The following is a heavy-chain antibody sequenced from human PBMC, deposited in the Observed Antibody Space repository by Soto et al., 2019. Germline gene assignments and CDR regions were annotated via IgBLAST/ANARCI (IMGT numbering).Heavy chain of an antibody. CDR2: ILYDGSKK. CDR3: ASAGRNAFEI. V-gene: IGHV3-30*03. CDR1: GFTFSSSG. D-gene: IGHD3-10*01. J-gene: IGHJ3*02. Sequence: GGSLRLSCAASGFTFSSSGMHWVRQAPGKGLEWVALILYDGSKKYFVDSVKGRFTISRDNSKSTLYLQMITLGAEDTDIYYCASAGRNAFEIWGQGTMVTVSS.